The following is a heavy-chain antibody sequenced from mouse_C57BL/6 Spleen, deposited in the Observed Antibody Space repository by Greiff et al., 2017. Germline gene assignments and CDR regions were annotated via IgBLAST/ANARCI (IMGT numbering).Heavy chain of an antibody. CDR1: GYAFSSSW. CDR3: SYYGSSYWYFDV. CDR2: IYPGDGDT. D-gene: IGHD1-1*01. J-gene: IGHJ1*03. V-gene: IGHV1-82*01. Sequence: VQLQQSGPELVKPGASVKISCKASGYAFSSSWMNWVKQRPGKGLEWIGRIYPGDGDTNYNGKFKGKDTLTADKSSSTAYMQLSSLTSEDSAVYFCSYYGSSYWYFDVWGTGTTVTVSS.